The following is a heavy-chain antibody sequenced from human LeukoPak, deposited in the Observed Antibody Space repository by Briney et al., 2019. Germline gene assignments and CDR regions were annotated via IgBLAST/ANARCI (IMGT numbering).Heavy chain of an antibody. CDR2: ITYDGSNK. CDR1: GFTFSSYA. CDR3: ARGGSGSYYSVYYAVDV. V-gene: IGHV3-30*04. J-gene: IGHJ6*02. D-gene: IGHD1-26*01. Sequence: GSLRLSCAASGFTFSSYAMHWVRQVPGKGLEGGAGITYDGSNKYYADSVKGRFTISRDNSKNTLCLQMNSLRAEDTAVYYCARGGSGSYYSVYYAVDVWGQGTTVTVS.